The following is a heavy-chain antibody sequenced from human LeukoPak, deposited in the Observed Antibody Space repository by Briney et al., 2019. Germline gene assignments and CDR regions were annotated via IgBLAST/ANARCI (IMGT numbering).Heavy chain of an antibody. J-gene: IGHJ4*02. V-gene: IGHV3-23*01. Sequence: GGSLRLSCAASGLTFSSYAMSWVRQAPGKGLEWVSAISGSGGSTYYADSVKGRFTISRDNSKNTLYLQVNSLRAEDTAVYYCAKGGKWDVTPFDYWGQGPLVPVSS. D-gene: IGHD1-26*01. CDR3: AKGGKWDVTPFDY. CDR1: GLTFSSYA. CDR2: ISGSGGST.